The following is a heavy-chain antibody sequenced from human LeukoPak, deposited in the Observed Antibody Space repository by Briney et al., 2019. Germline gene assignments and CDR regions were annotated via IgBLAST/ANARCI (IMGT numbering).Heavy chain of an antibody. Sequence: SQTLSLTCTVSGGSISSGDYYWSWIRQPPGKGLEWIGYIYYSGSTYSNTSLKSRVTISVDTSKNHFSLKLSSVTAADTAVYYCARINAYYFDYWGQGTLVTVSS. CDR2: IYYSGST. CDR3: ARINAYYFDY. CDR1: GGSISSGDYY. J-gene: IGHJ4*02. V-gene: IGHV4-30-4*08.